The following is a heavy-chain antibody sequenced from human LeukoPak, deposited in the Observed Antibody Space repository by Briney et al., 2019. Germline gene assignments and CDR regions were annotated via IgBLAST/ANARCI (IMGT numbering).Heavy chain of an antibody. CDR2: IIPIFGIA. Sequence: SVKVSCTASGGTFSSYAISWVRQAPGQGLEWMGRIIPIFGIANYAQKFQGRVTITADKSTSTAYMELSSLRSEDTAVYYCAGPPSPSSLDAFDIWGQGTMVTVSS. CDR3: AGPPSPSSLDAFDI. CDR1: GGTFSSYA. D-gene: IGHD6-13*01. J-gene: IGHJ3*02. V-gene: IGHV1-69*04.